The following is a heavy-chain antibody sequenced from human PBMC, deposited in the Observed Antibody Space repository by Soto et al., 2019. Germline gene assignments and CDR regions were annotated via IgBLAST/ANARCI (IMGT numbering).Heavy chain of an antibody. V-gene: IGHV4-34*01. Sequence: QVQLQQWGAGLLKPSETLSLTCAVYGGSFSGYYWSWIRQPPGKGLEGIGEINHSGSTNYNPSLKSRVTISVDTSKNQFSLKLSSVTAADTAVYYCARGLNRPLVMVATFFDYWGQGTLVTVSS. CDR1: GGSFSGYY. J-gene: IGHJ4*02. CDR2: INHSGST. D-gene: IGHD5-12*01. CDR3: ARGLNRPLVMVATFFDY.